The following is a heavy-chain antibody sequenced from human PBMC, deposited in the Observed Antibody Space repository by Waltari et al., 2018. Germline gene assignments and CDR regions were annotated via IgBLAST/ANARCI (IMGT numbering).Heavy chain of an antibody. D-gene: IGHD2-15*01. CDR2: INPNSGGT. CDR3: ARDFLGGYCSGGSCYGA. J-gene: IGHJ3*01. V-gene: IGHV1-2*06. CDR1: GYTFTGYY. Sequence: QVQLVQSGAEVKKPGASVKVSCKASGYTFTGYYMHWVRQAPGQGLEWMGRINPNSGGTNYAQKFQGRVTMTRDTSISTAYMELSRLRSDDTAVYYCARDFLGGYCSGGSCYGAWGQGTMVTVSS.